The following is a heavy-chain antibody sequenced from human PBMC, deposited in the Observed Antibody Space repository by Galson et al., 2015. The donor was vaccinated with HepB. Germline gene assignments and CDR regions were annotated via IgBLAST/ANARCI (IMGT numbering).Heavy chain of an antibody. CDR1: GYSFTSYW. D-gene: IGHD4-17*01. CDR3: ARQGPYGDYADAFDI. CDR2: IDPSDSYT. J-gene: IGHJ3*02. V-gene: IGHV5-10-1*01. Sequence: QSGAEVKKPGESLRISCKGSGYSFTSYWISWVRQMPGKGLEWMGRIDPSDSYTNYSPSFQGHVTISADKSISTAYLQWSSLKASDTAMYYCARQGPYGDYADAFDIWGQGTMVTVSS.